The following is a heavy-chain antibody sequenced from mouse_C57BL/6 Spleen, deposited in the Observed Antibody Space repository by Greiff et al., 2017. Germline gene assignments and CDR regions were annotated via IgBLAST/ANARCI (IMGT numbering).Heavy chain of an antibody. CDR3: ASGYYGSSYEGNYAMDY. D-gene: IGHD1-1*01. V-gene: IGHV1-39*01. J-gene: IGHJ4*01. CDR1: GYSFTDYN. CDR2: INPNYGTT. Sequence: EVQLQQSGPELVKPGASVKISCKASGYSFTDYNMNWVKQSNGKSLEWIGVINPNYGTTSYNQKFKGKATLTVDQSSSTAYMQLNSLTSEDSAVYYCASGYYGSSYEGNYAMDYWGQGTSVTVSS.